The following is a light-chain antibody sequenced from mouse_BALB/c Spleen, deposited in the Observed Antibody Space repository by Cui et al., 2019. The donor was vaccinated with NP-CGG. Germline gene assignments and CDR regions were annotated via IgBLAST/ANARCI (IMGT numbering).Light chain of an antibody. CDR3: ALWYSNHWV. Sequence: QAVVTQESALTTSPGETVTLTCRSSTGAVTTSNYANWVQEKPDHLFTGLIDNTNNRAPGVPARFSGSLIGDKAALTITGAQTEDEAIYFCALWYSNHWVFGGGTKRTVL. CDR2: NTN. J-gene: IGLJ1*01. V-gene: IGLV1*01. CDR1: TGAVTTSNY.